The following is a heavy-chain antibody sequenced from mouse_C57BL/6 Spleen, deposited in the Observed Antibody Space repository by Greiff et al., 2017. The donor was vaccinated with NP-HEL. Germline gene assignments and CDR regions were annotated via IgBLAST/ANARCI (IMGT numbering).Heavy chain of an antibody. V-gene: IGHV1-63*01. J-gene: IGHJ4*01. CDR1: GYTFTNYW. Sequence: QVQLQQSGAELVRPGTSVKMSCKASGYTFTNYWIGWAKQRPGHGLEWIGDIYPGGGYTNYNEKFKGKGTLTADKSSSTAYMQFSSLTSEDSAIYYCARETAQATGAMDYWGQGTSVTVSS. D-gene: IGHD3-2*02. CDR3: ARETAQATGAMDY. CDR2: IYPGGGYT.